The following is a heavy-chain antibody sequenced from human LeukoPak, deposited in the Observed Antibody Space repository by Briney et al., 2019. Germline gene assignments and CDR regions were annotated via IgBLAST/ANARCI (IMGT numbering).Heavy chain of an antibody. Sequence: GGSLRLSCAASGFTFSSYWMHWVRQAPGKGLLWVSRINSDGSSTSYADSVKGRFTISRDNAKNTLYLQMNSLRAEDTAVYYCARDLGGYSRGWYSYWGQGTLVTVSS. CDR3: ARDLGGYSRGWYSY. J-gene: IGHJ4*02. D-gene: IGHD6-19*01. CDR1: GFTFSSYW. CDR2: INSDGSST. V-gene: IGHV3-74*01.